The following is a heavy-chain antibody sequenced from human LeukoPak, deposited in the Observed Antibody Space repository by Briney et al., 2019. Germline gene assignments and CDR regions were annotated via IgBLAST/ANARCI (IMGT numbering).Heavy chain of an antibody. CDR2: INPSGGST. V-gene: IGHV1-46*01. D-gene: IGHD6-13*01. J-gene: IGHJ4*02. Sequence: ASVKVSCKASGYAFTSYYMHWVRQAPGQGLERMGIINPSGGSTSYAQKFQGRVTMTRDTSTSTVYMELSSLRSEDTAVYYCAREGVAAAGTPTFDYWGQGTLVTVSS. CDR3: AREGVAAAGTPTFDY. CDR1: GYAFTSYY.